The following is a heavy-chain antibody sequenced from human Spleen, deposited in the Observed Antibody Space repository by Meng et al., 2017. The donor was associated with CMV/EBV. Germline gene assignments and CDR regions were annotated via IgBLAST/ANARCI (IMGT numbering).Heavy chain of an antibody. CDR1: GYTFDTYG. CDR2: INPNSGDS. CDR3: ARGGYCSSTSCRRDAFDI. Sequence: ASVKVSCKTSGYTFDTYGISWVRQAPGQGLEWMGWINPNSGDSNYPQKFQGRVTMTRDTSISTAYLEMSRLRSDDTAVYYCARGGYCSSTSCRRDAFDIWGQGTMVTVSS. D-gene: IGHD2-2*01. J-gene: IGHJ3*02. V-gene: IGHV1-2*02.